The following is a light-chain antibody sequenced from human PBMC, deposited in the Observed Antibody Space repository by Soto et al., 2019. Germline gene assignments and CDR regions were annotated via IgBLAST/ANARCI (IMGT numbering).Light chain of an antibody. Sequence: EIVLTQSPGTLSLSPWERATLSCRASQSVSSSYLAWYQQKPGQAPRLLIYGASSRATGIPDRFSGSGSGTYFTLTISRLEPEDFAVYYCQQYGSSITFGQGTRLEIK. CDR1: QSVSSSY. CDR3: QQYGSSIT. V-gene: IGKV3-20*01. CDR2: GAS. J-gene: IGKJ5*01.